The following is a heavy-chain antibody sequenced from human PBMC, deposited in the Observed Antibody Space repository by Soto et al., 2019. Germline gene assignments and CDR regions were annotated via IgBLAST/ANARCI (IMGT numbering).Heavy chain of an antibody. Sequence: PEGALRLSCAASGFTFSPYDMNWVRQAPGKGLEWVSHISSGSTAIYYADSVKGRFTISRDNAKNSLYLLMNNLRDEDTAVYYCAIDLGGMDVWGEVTSVTVSP. V-gene: IGHV3-48*02. CDR3: AIDLGGMDV. J-gene: IGHJ6*04. CDR2: ISSGSTAI. CDR1: GFTFSPYD. D-gene: IGHD7-27*01.